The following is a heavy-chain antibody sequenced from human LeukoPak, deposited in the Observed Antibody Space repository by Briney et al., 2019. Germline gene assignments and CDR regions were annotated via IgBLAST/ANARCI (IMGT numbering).Heavy chain of an antibody. CDR3: AGFNSGYDFWDPSITY. Sequence: SETLSLTCAVYGGSFSNYYWSWIRQPPGKGLEWIGEINHSGTTNYNPSLKSRVTISTDTSRNQFSLRLSSVTAADTAVYYCAGFNSGYDFWDPSITYWGQGTLVTVSS. J-gene: IGHJ4*02. CDR2: INHSGTT. D-gene: IGHD5-12*01. V-gene: IGHV4-34*01. CDR1: GGSFSNYY.